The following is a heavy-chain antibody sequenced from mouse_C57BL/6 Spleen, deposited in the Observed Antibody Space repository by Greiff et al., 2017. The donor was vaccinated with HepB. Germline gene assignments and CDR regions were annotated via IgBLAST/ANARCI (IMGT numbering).Heavy chain of an antibody. Sequence: VQLQQPGAELVMPGASVKLSCKASGYTFTSYWMHWVKQRPGQGLEWIGEIDPSDSYTNYNQKFKGKSTLTVDKSSSTAYMQLSSLTSEDSAVYYCARSDYYGSSYSWYFDVWGTGTTVTVSS. CDR2: IDPSDSYT. V-gene: IGHV1-69*01. J-gene: IGHJ1*03. CDR1: GYTFTSYW. CDR3: ARSDYYGSSYSWYFDV. D-gene: IGHD1-1*01.